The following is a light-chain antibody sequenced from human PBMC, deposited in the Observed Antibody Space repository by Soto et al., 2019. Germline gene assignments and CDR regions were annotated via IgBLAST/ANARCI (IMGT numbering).Light chain of an antibody. V-gene: IGKV3-11*01. CDR3: QHRSTWPLT. CDR1: QSVSSY. CDR2: DAS. Sequence: EILLTQSPATLSLSPGERATLSCRASQSVSSYLAWYQQKPGQAPRLLIYDASNRATGIPARFSGSGSGTDFTLTISSLEPADFAVYFCQHRSTWPLTFGGGTKVQIK. J-gene: IGKJ4*01.